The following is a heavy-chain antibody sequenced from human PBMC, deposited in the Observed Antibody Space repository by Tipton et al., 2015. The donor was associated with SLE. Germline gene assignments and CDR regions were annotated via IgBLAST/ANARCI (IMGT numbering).Heavy chain of an antibody. CDR2: IYTSGST. J-gene: IGHJ4*02. CDR1: GGSISNYC. D-gene: IGHD6-19*01. V-gene: IGHV4-4*07. Sequence: TLSLTCTVSGGSISNYCWSWIRQPAGKGLEWIGRIYTSGSTNYNPSLKSRVTMSVDTSKNQFSLKLSSVTAADTAVYYCARDHPVAGPFDYWGQGTLVTVSS. CDR3: ARDHPVAGPFDY.